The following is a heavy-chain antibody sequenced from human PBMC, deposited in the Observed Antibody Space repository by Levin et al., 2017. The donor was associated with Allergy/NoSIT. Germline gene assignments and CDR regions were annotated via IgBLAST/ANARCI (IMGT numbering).Heavy chain of an antibody. J-gene: IGHJ3*01. CDR3: ARDPSASGAFDV. CDR2: SRNRANSYTT. V-gene: IGHV3-72*01. Sequence: LSLTCVASGFTFRDHYMAWVRPAPGKGLEWVGRSRNRANSYTTEYAASVKGRFTISRDDSKNSLFLQMNSLQTEDTAMYYCARDPSASGAFDVWGQGTMVTVSS. D-gene: IGHD1-26*01. CDR1: GFTFRDHY.